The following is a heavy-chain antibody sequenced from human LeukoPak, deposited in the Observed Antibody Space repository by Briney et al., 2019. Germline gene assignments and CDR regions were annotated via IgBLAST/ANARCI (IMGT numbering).Heavy chain of an antibody. V-gene: IGHV1-69*05. D-gene: IGHD6-19*01. CDR2: IIPIFGTA. Sequence: ASVKVSCKASGGTFSSYAISWVRQAPGQGLEWMGGIIPIFGTANYAQKFQGRVTMTTDTSTSTAYMELRSLRSDDTAVYYCARGPIAVAGTVDYWGQGTLVTVSS. J-gene: IGHJ4*02. CDR1: GGTFSSYA. CDR3: ARGPIAVAGTVDY.